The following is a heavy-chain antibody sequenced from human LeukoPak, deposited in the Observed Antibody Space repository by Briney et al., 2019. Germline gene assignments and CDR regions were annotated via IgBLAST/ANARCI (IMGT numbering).Heavy chain of an antibody. CDR2: INPHSGGT. D-gene: IGHD2-15*01. V-gene: IGHV1-2*02. Sequence: ASVKVSCKASGYTFTDYYIHWVRQAPGQGLEWMGYINPHSGGTSSPQKFQGRVTMTTDASISTAYMELSRLTSDDTAVYYCARGGNGLLSKDLDYWGQGTLVTVSS. CDR3: ARGGNGLLSKDLDY. CDR1: GYTFTDYY. J-gene: IGHJ4*02.